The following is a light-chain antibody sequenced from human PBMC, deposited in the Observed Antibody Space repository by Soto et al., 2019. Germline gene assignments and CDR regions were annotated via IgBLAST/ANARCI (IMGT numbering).Light chain of an antibody. CDR1: QSISSY. CDR2: AAS. CDR3: PQSYSTPPYT. Sequence: DIQMTQSPSSLSASVGDRVTITCRASQSISSYLNWYQQKPGKAPKLLIYAASSLQSGVPSRFSGSGSWTDFTLTISSLQPEDFATYYCPQSYSTPPYTFGQGTKLEIK. V-gene: IGKV1-39*01. J-gene: IGKJ2*01.